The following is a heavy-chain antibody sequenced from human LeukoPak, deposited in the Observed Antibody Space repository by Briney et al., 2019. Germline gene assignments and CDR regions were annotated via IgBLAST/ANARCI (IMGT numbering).Heavy chain of an antibody. Sequence: SVKVSCKASGGTFSSYAISWVRQAPGQGLEWMGRIIPILGIADYAQKFQGRVTITADKSTSTAYMELSSLRSEDTAVYYCAYIVVVTATTFDYWGQGTLVTVSS. CDR1: GGTFSSYA. CDR3: AYIVVVTATTFDY. CDR2: IIPILGIA. D-gene: IGHD2-21*02. J-gene: IGHJ4*02. V-gene: IGHV1-69*04.